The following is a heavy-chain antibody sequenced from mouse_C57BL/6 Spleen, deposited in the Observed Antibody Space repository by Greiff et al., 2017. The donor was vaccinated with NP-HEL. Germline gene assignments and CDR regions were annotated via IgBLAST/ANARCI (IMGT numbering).Heavy chain of an antibody. V-gene: IGHV1-26*01. CDR2: INPNNGGT. D-gene: IGHD2-3*01. CDR1: GYTFTDYY. Sequence: EVQLQQSGPELVKPGASVKISCKASGYTFTDYYMNWVKQSHGKSLEWIGDINPNNGGTSYNQKFKGKATLTVDKSSSTAYMELRSLTSEDSAVYYCARWNGYYREYYFDYWGQGTTLTVSS. CDR3: ARWNGYYREYYFDY. J-gene: IGHJ2*01.